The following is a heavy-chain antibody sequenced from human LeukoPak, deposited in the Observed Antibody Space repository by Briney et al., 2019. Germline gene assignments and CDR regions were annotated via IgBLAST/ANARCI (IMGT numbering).Heavy chain of an antibody. CDR3: ARGDFWSAYYFDY. D-gene: IGHD3-3*01. CDR1: GGSISSYY. CDR2: IYYSGST. Sequence: SETLSLTCTVSGGSISSYYWSWIRQPPGKGLEWIGYIYYSGSTDYNPSLKSRVTISVDTSRNQFSLKLSSVTAADTAVYYCARGDFWSAYYFDYWGQGTLVTVSS. V-gene: IGHV4-59*01. J-gene: IGHJ4*02.